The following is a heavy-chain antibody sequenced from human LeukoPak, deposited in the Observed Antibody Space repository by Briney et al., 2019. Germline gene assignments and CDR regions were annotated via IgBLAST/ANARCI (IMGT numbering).Heavy chain of an antibody. J-gene: IGHJ4*02. CDR3: ARAQGAMAYFDY. Sequence: KPSETLSLTCTVSGVSISTRNYYWGWIRQPPGKGLEWIGNIFYSGSTYYSPSFKSRVTISVDTSKNQFSLKLSSVTAADTAVYYCARAQGAMAYFDYWGQGTLVTVSS. V-gene: IGHV4-39*07. D-gene: IGHD1-26*01. CDR1: GVSISTRNYY. CDR2: IFYSGST.